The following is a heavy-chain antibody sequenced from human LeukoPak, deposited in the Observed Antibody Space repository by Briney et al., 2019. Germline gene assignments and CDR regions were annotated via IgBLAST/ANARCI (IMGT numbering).Heavy chain of an antibody. D-gene: IGHD3-22*01. Sequence: GGSLRLSCAASGFTFSSYGMHWVRQAPGKGLEWVAVISYDGSNKYYADSVKGRFTISRDNSKNTLYLQMNSLRAEDTAVYYCAKDRGALYYYDSSRTFDYWGQGTLVTVSS. CDR1: GFTFSSYG. CDR3: AKDRGALYYYDSSRTFDY. CDR2: ISYDGSNK. V-gene: IGHV3-30*18. J-gene: IGHJ4*02.